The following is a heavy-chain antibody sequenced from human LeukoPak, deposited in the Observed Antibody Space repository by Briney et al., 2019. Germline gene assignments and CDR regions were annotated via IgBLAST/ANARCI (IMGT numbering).Heavy chain of an antibody. CDR2: IYYSGST. D-gene: IGHD4-23*01. CDR1: GGSISSYY. V-gene: IGHV4-59*01. J-gene: IGHJ3*02. CDR3: ARGGTAVIAPYAFDI. Sequence: KPSETLALTCTVSGGSISSYYWSWVRQPPGEGLEWIGYIYYSGSTNCNPSVKSRVAMSVDTSKKQFSLKLSSLTAADTAVYYCARGGTAVIAPYAFDIWGQGTMVTVSS.